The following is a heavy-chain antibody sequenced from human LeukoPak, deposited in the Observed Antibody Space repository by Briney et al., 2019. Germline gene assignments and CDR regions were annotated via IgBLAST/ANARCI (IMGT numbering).Heavy chain of an antibody. Sequence: PSETLSLTCTVSGGSISSSSYYWGWIRQPPGKGLEWIGSICYSGSTYYNPSLKSRVTISVDTSKNQFSLKLSSVTAADTAVYYCARHHPSDILTGYYDYWGQGTLVTVSS. CDR1: GGSISSSSYY. CDR3: ARHHPSDILTGYYDY. J-gene: IGHJ4*02. CDR2: ICYSGST. D-gene: IGHD3-9*01. V-gene: IGHV4-39*01.